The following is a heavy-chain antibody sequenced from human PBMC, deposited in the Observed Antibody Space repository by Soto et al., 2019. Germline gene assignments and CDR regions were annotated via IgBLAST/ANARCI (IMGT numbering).Heavy chain of an antibody. Sequence: SETLSLTCTVSGGSVSSGSYYWSWIRQPPGKGLEWIGYIYYSGSTNYDPSLKSRVTISVDTSKNQFSLKLSSVTAADTAVYYCARGYSSSWPYYYYYGMDVWGQGTTGTVSS. CDR1: GGSVSSGSYY. D-gene: IGHD6-13*01. J-gene: IGHJ6*02. V-gene: IGHV4-61*01. CDR2: IYYSGST. CDR3: ARGYSSSWPYYYYYGMDV.